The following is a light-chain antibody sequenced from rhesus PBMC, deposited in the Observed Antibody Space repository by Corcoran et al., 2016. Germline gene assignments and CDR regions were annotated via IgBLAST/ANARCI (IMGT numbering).Light chain of an antibody. CDR1: QGISDY. J-gene: IGKJ4*01. CDR3: LQGYSTPLT. CDR2: AAS. V-gene: IGKV1-36*02. Sequence: DIQMTQSPSSLSASVGDRVTIPCRATQGISDYLSWYQQQPGKAPKRLNDAASSLESGVPPRFSGSGSGTEFTLTISSLQPEDFASYYCLQGYSTPLTFGGGTKVELK.